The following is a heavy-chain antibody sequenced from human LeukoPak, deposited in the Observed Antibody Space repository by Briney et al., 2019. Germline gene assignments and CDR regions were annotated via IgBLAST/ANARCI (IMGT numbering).Heavy chain of an antibody. CDR1: GFTFSSNY. D-gene: IGHD1-26*01. J-gene: IGHJ6*02. CDR2: IYSGCST. V-gene: IGHV3-66*01. CDR3: AGDIVGATNYYGMDV. Sequence: GGSLRLSRAASGFTFSSNYMSWVRQAPGKGLEGVSVIYSGCSTYYADSVKGRFTISRDHSKNTMHLEVNSLRAEDTGGYYCAGDIVGATNYYGMDVWGQGTTVSVSS.